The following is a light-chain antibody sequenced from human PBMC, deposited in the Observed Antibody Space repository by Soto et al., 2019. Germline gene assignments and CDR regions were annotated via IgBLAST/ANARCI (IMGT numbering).Light chain of an antibody. CDR3: SSYAGRILYV. V-gene: IGLV2-8*01. Sequence: QSARAQPPSSSGSPGQSVTISCTGTISDVGGYDYVSWYQQRPGKAPKLLIHEVTKRPSGVPDRFSGSKSGNTASLTVSGLQAEDEADYYCSSYAGRILYVFRTGTKVTV. J-gene: IGLJ1*01. CDR2: EVT. CDR1: ISDVGGYDY.